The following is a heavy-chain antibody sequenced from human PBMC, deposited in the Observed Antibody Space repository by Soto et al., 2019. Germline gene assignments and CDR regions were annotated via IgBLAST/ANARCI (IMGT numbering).Heavy chain of an antibody. CDR3: TTGDPRDYYDFWSGYYTFDY. D-gene: IGHD3-3*01. V-gene: IGHV3-15*01. CDR2: IKSKTDGGTT. Sequence: EVQLVESGGGLVQPGGSLRLSCAASGFTFSNAWMSWVRQAPGKGLEWVGRIKSKTDGGTTDYAAPVKGRFTISRDDSKNTLYLQMNSLKTEDTAVYYCTTGDPRDYYDFWSGYYTFDYWGQGTLVTVSS. J-gene: IGHJ4*02. CDR1: GFTFSNAW.